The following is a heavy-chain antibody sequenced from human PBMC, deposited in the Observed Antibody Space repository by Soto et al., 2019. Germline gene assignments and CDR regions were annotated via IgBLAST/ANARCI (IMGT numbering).Heavy chain of an antibody. CDR3: ASPADYYDSSGQDAFDI. Sequence: PGESLKISCKGSGYSFTSYWIGWVRRMPGKGLEWMGIIYPGDSDTRYSPSFQGQVTISADKSISTAYLQWSSLKASDTAMYYCASPADYYDSSGQDAFDIWGQGTMVTVSS. CDR1: GYSFTSYW. CDR2: IYPGDSDT. V-gene: IGHV5-51*01. D-gene: IGHD3-22*01. J-gene: IGHJ3*02.